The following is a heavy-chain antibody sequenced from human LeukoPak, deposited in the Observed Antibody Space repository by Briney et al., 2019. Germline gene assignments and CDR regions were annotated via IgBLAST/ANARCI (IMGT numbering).Heavy chain of an antibody. J-gene: IGHJ6*03. V-gene: IGHV6-1*01. D-gene: IGHD6-13*01. CDR3: ARDIAAAGYYYYYYMDV. CDR1: GDSVSSNSAA. CDR2: TYYRSKWYN. Sequence: SQTLSLTCAISGDSVSSNSAAWNWIRQSPSRGLEWLGRTYYRSKWYNDYAVSVKSRITINPDTSKNQFSLQLNSVTPEDTTVYYCARDIAAAGYYYYYYMDVWGKGTTVTVSS.